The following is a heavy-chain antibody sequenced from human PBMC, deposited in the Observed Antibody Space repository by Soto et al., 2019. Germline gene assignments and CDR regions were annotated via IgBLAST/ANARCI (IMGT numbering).Heavy chain of an antibody. Sequence: GASVKVSCKASGGSFSSYAISWVRQAPGQGLEWMGGIIPIFGTANYAQKFQGRVTITADESTSTAYMELSSLRSEDTAVYYCARRPIDYGDYGDYYYYGMDVWGQGTTVTVSS. CDR1: GGSFSSYA. V-gene: IGHV1-69*13. CDR3: ARRPIDYGDYGDYYYYGMDV. D-gene: IGHD4-17*01. J-gene: IGHJ6*02. CDR2: IIPIFGTA.